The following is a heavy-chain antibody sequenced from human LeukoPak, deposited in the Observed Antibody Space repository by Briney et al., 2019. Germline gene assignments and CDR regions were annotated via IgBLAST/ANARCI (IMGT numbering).Heavy chain of an antibody. CDR1: GITLSNYG. Sequence: GGSLRLSCAVSGITLSNYGMSWVRQAPGKGLEWVAGISDSGGKTNYADSVKGRFTISRDNPKNTLYLQMNSLRAEDTAVYSCAKRGVVIRVILVGFHKEAYYFDSWGQGALVTVSS. D-gene: IGHD3-22*01. CDR3: AKRGVVIRVILVGFHKEAYYFDS. V-gene: IGHV3-23*01. J-gene: IGHJ4*02. CDR2: ISDSGGKT.